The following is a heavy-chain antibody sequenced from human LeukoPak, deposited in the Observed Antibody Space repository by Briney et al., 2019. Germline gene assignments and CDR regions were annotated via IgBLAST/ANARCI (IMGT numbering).Heavy chain of an antibody. D-gene: IGHD2-15*01. Sequence: QAGGSLRLSCAASGFTFSDHYMSWVRQSPGKGLEWVSVIYSGGSTYYADSVKGRFTISRDNSKNTLYLQMNSLRAEDTAVYYCARYCSGGSCYARGYLDYWGQGTLVTVSS. V-gene: IGHV3-53*01. CDR3: ARYCSGGSCYARGYLDY. CDR1: GFTFSDHY. J-gene: IGHJ4*02. CDR2: IYSGGST.